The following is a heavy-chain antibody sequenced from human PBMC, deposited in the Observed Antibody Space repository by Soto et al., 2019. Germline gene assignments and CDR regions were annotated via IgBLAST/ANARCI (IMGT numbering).Heavy chain of an antibody. J-gene: IGHJ3*02. V-gene: IGHV3-23*01. CDR2: ISGRGGST. D-gene: IGHD2-2*01. Sequence: EVQLLESGGGLVQPGGSLRLSCAASGFTLSTYAMSWVRQAPGKGLEWVSAISGRGGSTYYADSVKGRFTISRDNSKNTLYLQMNSLRAEDTAVYSCAKRHDIVVVPAALPAAFDSWGQGTMVTVSS. CDR3: AKRHDIVVVPAALPAAFDS. CDR1: GFTLSTYA.